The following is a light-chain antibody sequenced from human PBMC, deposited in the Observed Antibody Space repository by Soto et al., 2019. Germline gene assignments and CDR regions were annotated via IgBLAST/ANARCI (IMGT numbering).Light chain of an antibody. CDR3: MQPLQSWT. J-gene: IGKJ1*01. CDR2: LGS. CDR1: QSLLHSNGYNY. V-gene: IGKV2-28*01. Sequence: DIVMTQSPLSLPVTPGEPASISCRSSQSLLHSNGYNYLDWYLQKPGQSPQILVYLGSNRASGVPYRFSGRGSGTDFTLKISRVEAEDVGVYYCMQPLQSWTFGQGTKVEIK.